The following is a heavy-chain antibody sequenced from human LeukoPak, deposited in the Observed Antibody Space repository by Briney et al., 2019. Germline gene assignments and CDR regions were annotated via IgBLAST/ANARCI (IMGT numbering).Heavy chain of an antibody. J-gene: IGHJ6*02. CDR3: AREVVITSYYYYYGMDV. D-gene: IGHD3-22*01. CDR1: GGSISSGDYY. V-gene: IGHV4-30-4*01. Sequence: SETLSLTCTVSGGSISSGDYYWSLIRQPPGKGLEWIGYIYYSGSTYYNPSLKSRVTISVDTSKNQFSLKLSSVTAADTAVYYCAREVVITSYYYYYGMDVWGQGTTVTVSS. CDR2: IYYSGST.